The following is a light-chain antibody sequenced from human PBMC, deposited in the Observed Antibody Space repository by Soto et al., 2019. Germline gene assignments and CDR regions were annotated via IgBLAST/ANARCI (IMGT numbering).Light chain of an antibody. CDR2: GAS. Sequence: EIVLTQSPGTLSLSPGEGATLSCRAGQSVSSSQLAWYQQKPGQAPRLLVYGASSRATGIPERVSGSVSETDFTLSISRLEPEDFAVYYCQHYGNSPLTFGQGTRLEIK. J-gene: IGKJ5*01. CDR1: QSVSSSQ. CDR3: QHYGNSPLT. V-gene: IGKV3-20*01.